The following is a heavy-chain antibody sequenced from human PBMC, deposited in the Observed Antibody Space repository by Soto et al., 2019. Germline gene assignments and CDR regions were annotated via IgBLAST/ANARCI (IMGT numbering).Heavy chain of an antibody. J-gene: IGHJ4*02. CDR3: ARAGVLVSVAVVY. D-gene: IGHD6-19*01. CDR2: IYHSGST. Sequence: LQLQESGSGLVKPSQNLSLTCAVSGGSISSGGYSWSWMRQQPGKGLEWIGYIYHSGSTYYNPYLKSRVTISVDRSQNHFARKLSSVTAADTAVYYCARAGVLVSVAVVYWGQGTLVTVSS. V-gene: IGHV4-30-2*01. CDR1: GGSISSGGYS.